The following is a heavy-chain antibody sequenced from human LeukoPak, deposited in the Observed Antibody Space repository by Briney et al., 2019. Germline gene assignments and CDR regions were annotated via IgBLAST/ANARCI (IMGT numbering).Heavy chain of an antibody. J-gene: IGHJ3*02. CDR3: ARDPKGGYSYGWGAFDI. CDR2: ISFDGNNK. CDR1: GFTFSSNA. D-gene: IGHD5-18*01. V-gene: IGHV3-30*04. Sequence: PGGSLRLSCAASGFTFSSNAMHWVRQAPGKGLEWVAIISFDGNNKYYADSVKGRFTISRDNSKNTLYLKMSSLRTEDTAVYYCARDPKGGYSYGWGAFDIWGHGTMVTVSS.